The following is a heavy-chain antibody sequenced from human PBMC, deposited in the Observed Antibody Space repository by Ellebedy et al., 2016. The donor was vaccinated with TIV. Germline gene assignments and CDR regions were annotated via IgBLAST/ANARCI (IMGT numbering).Heavy chain of an antibody. CDR3: AREGTDGYNYFDY. CDR2: VHYSGST. V-gene: IGHV4-61*08. Sequence: MPSETLSLTCTVSGGSVSSGDYYWNWIRQPPGKGLEWIAYVHYSGSTNYNPSLESRVTISVNTSKTQVYLKLTSVTAADTDVYYCAREGTDGYNYFDYWGRGTLVTVSS. CDR1: GGSVSSGDYY. D-gene: IGHD5-24*01. J-gene: IGHJ4*02.